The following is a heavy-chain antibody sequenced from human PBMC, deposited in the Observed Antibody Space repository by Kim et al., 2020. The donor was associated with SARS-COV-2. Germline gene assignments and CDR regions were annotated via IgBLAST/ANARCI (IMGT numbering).Heavy chain of an antibody. D-gene: IGHD7-27*01. V-gene: IGHV1-69*01. CDR3: ASTYVGNWWFDP. Sequence: NYAQKFQGRLTIAADESSTTAYMELTSLRSDDTAVYYCASTYVGNWWFDPWGQGTLVTVSS. J-gene: IGHJ5*02.